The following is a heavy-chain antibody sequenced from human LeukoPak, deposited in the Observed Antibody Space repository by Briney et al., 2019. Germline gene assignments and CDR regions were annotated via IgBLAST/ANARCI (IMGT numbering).Heavy chain of an antibody. J-gene: IGHJ3*02. D-gene: IGHD6-19*01. V-gene: IGHV2-5*02. Sequence: SGPTLVNPTQTLTLTCTFSGFSLSTSGVGVGWIRQPPGKALEWLALIYWDDDKRYSPSLKSRLTITKDTSKNQVVLTMTNVDPVDTATYYCAHVTAIAVAGTPVHAFDIWGQGTMVTVSS. CDR3: AHVTAIAVAGTPVHAFDI. CDR2: IYWDDDK. CDR1: GFSLSTSGVG.